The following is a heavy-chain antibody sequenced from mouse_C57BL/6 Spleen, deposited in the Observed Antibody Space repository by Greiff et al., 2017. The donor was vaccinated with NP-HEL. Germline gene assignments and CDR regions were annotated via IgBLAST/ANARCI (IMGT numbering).Heavy chain of an antibody. CDR2: INPNNGGT. J-gene: IGHJ3*01. CDR1: GYTFTDYN. D-gene: IGHD2-5*01. CDR3: ARDNYSNSPGCGY. V-gene: IGHV1-22*01. Sequence: EVQLQQSGPELVKPGASVKMSCKASGYTFTDYNMHWVKQSHGKSLEWIGYINPNNGGTSYNQKFKGKATLTVNKSSSTAYMELRSLTSEDSAVYYCARDNYSNSPGCGYWGQGTLVTVSA.